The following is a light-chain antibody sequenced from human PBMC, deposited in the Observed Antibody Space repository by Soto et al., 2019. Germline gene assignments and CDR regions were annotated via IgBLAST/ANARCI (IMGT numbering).Light chain of an antibody. CDR3: AAWDDNLYV. CDR1: TSNIGKNS. CDR2: TNT. Sequence: QPVLTQSPSASGTPGQTITISCSGSTSNIGKNSVSWYQQLPGTAPKLLIYTNTQRPLGVPVRFSGSKSGTSASLAISGLQSDDEADYYCAAWDDNLYVFGSGTKLTVL. J-gene: IGLJ1*01. V-gene: IGLV1-44*01.